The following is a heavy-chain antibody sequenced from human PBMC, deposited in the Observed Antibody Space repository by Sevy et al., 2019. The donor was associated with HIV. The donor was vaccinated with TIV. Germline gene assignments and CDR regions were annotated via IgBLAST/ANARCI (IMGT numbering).Heavy chain of an antibody. CDR1: GYSISSGYY. J-gene: IGHJ5*02. CDR3: AREGPLDIVVVVAARAPYNWFYP. Sequence: SETLSLTCAVSGYSISSGYYWGWIRQPPGKGLEWIGSIYHSGSTYYNPSLKSRVTISVDTSKNQFSLKLSSVTAADTAVYYCAREGPLDIVVVVAARAPYNWFYPWGQGTLVTVSS. V-gene: IGHV4-38-2*02. D-gene: IGHD2-15*01. CDR2: IYHSGST.